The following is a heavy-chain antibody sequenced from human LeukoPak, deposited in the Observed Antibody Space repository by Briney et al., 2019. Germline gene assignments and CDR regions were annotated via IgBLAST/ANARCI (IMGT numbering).Heavy chain of an antibody. V-gene: IGHV1-3*01. CDR1: GYTFTSYA. Sequence: ASVKVSCKASGYTFTSYAMHWVRQAPGQRLEWMGWINAGNGNTKYSQKFQGRVTMTRNTSISTAYMELSSLRSEDTAVYYCARGRWGYYYYYYYGMDVWGQGTTVTVSS. J-gene: IGHJ6*02. D-gene: IGHD7-27*01. CDR3: ARGRWGYYYYYYYGMDV. CDR2: INAGNGNT.